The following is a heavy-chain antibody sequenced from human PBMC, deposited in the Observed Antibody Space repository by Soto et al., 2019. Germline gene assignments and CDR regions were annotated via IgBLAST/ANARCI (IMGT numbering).Heavy chain of an antibody. CDR1: GFTFTSYA. CDR2: VSGSGGST. V-gene: IGHV3-23*01. D-gene: IGHD3-9*01. CDR3: AREYYDILTGSYFDY. J-gene: IGHJ4*02. Sequence: GGSLRLSCAASGFTFTSYAMGWVRQAPGKGLEWVSAVSGSGGSTYYAESVKGRFTISRDNSKNKLHLQMNSLIAEDTAVYYCAREYYDILTGSYFDYWGQGS.